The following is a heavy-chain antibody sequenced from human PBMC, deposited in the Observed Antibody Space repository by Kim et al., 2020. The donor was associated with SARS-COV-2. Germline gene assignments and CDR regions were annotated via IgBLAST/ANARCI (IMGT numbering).Heavy chain of an antibody. CDR1: GFTFSSYG. Sequence: GGSLRLSCAASGFTFSSYGMHWVRQAPGKGLEWVAVISYDGSNKYYADSVKGRFTISRDNSKNTLYLQINSLRPEDTAVYFCACHGDPPSWDYWGQGTLVTVSS. CDR2: ISYDGSNK. J-gene: IGHJ4*02. V-gene: IGHV3-30*03. D-gene: IGHD4-17*01. CDR3: ACHGDPPSWDY.